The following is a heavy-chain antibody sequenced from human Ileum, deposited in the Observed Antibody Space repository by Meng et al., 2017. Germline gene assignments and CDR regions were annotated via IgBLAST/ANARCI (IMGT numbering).Heavy chain of an antibody. CDR2: INHSGST. Sequence: SETLSLTCAVYGGSFSGYYWSWIRQPPGKGLEWIGEINHSGSTNYNPSLKSRVTISVDTSKNQFSLKLSSVTAADTAVYYCARSRMTALYYFDYWGQGTLVTCAS. CDR3: ARSRMTALYYFDY. V-gene: IGHV4-34*01. J-gene: IGHJ4*02. D-gene: IGHD2-21*02. CDR1: GGSFSGYY.